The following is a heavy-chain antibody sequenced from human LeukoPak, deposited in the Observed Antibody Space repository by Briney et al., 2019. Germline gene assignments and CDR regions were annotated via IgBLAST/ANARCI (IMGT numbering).Heavy chain of an antibody. CDR3: ARVQAISGNHFDY. J-gene: IGHJ4*02. CDR1: GFTVSSNY. D-gene: IGHD1-26*01. Sequence: PGGSLRLSCAASGFTVSSNYMSWVRQAPGKGLEWVSVIYSGGSTYYADSVKGRFTISRDNSKNTLYLQMNSLRAEDTAVYYCARVQAISGNHFDYWGQGTLVPVSS. CDR2: IYSGGST. V-gene: IGHV3-66*01.